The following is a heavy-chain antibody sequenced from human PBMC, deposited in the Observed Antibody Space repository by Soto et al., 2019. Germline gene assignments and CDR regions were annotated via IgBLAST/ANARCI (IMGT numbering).Heavy chain of an antibody. J-gene: IGHJ6*02. V-gene: IGHV1-2*02. CDR2: INPNSGGT. CDR1: GYTFTGYY. Sequence: ASVKVSCKASGYTFTGYYMHWVRQAPGQGLEWMGWINPNSGGTNYAQKFQGRVTMTRDTSISTAYMELSRLRSDDTAVYYCARGLDIVVVPAAGCGMDVWGQGTTVTVYS. CDR3: ARGLDIVVVPAAGCGMDV. D-gene: IGHD2-2*01.